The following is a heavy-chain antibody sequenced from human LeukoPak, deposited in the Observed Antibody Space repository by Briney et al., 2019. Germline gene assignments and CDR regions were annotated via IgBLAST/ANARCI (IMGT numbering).Heavy chain of an antibody. V-gene: IGHV3-7*01. CDR1: GFTFSSYW. CDR3: AGLRWLPGSKLDY. Sequence: SGGSLRLSCAASGFTFSSYWMSWVRQAPGKGLEWVANIKQDGSEKYYVDSVKGRFTISRDNAKNSLYLQMNSLRAEDTAVYYCAGLRWLPGSKLDYWGQGTLVTVSS. D-gene: IGHD2-21*01. CDR2: IKQDGSEK. J-gene: IGHJ4*02.